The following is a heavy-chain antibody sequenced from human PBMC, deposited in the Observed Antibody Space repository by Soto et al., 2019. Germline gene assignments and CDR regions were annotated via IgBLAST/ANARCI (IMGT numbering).Heavy chain of an antibody. Sequence: SLRLSCAASGFTFSSYGMNWVRQAPGKGLEWVAVIWYDGSNKYYADSVKGRFTISRDNSKNTLYLQMNSLRAEDTAVYYCARDRTVVARGYYYGMDVWGQGTTVTVSS. J-gene: IGHJ6*02. D-gene: IGHD2-21*01. CDR3: ARDRTVVARGYYYGMDV. CDR2: IWYDGSNK. CDR1: GFTFSSYG. V-gene: IGHV3-33*01.